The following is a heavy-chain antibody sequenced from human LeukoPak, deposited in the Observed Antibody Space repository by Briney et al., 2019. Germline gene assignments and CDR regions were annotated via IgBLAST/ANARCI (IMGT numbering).Heavy chain of an antibody. Sequence: GASVKVSCKASGYTFTGYYMHWVRQAPGQGLEWMGWINPNSGGTNYAQKFQGRVTMTRDTSISTAYMELSRLRSDDTVVYYCARGDDYGDYIHDYWGQGTLVTVSS. J-gene: IGHJ4*02. CDR2: INPNSGGT. CDR1: GYTFTGYY. CDR3: ARGDDYGDYIHDY. V-gene: IGHV1-2*02. D-gene: IGHD4-17*01.